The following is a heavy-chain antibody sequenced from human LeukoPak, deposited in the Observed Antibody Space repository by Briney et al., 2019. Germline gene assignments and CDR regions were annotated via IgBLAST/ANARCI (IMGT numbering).Heavy chain of an antibody. CDR3: AKGREDAFDI. CDR2: IKQDGSEK. Sequence: SGGSLRLSCAASGFTFSSYWMTWVRQAPGKGLEWVAKIKQDGSEKYYVDSVKGRFTISRDNAKNSLYLQMNSLRVEDTALYYCAKGREDAFDIWGQGTMVTVSS. CDR1: GFTFSSYW. J-gene: IGHJ3*02. V-gene: IGHV3-7*03.